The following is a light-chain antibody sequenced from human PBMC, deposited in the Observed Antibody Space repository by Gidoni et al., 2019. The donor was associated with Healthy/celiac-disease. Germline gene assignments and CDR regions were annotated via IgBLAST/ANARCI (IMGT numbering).Light chain of an antibody. CDR3: QQYYSTPPT. CDR1: QSILYSSNNKNY. V-gene: IGKV4-1*01. J-gene: IGKJ3*01. Sequence: DIVMTQSPDSLAVSLGERATINCKSSQSILYSSNNKNYLAWYQQKPGQPPKLLIYLASTRESGVPDRFSGSGSGTDFTLTISSLQAEDVAVYYCQQYYSTPPTFGPGTKVEIK. CDR2: LAS.